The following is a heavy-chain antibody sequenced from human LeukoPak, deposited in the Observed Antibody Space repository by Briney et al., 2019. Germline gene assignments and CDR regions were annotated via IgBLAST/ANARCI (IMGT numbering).Heavy chain of an antibody. CDR3: ARDQTYDILTGYSSGAFDI. Sequence: PSETLSLTCTVSGGSISSSSYYWGWIRQPPGKGLEWIGSIYYSGSTYYNPSLKSRVTISVDTSKNQFPLKLSSVTAADTAVYYCARDQTYDILTGYSSGAFDIWGQGTMVTVSS. V-gene: IGHV4-39*06. J-gene: IGHJ3*02. CDR1: GGSISSSSYY. D-gene: IGHD3-9*01. CDR2: IYYSGST.